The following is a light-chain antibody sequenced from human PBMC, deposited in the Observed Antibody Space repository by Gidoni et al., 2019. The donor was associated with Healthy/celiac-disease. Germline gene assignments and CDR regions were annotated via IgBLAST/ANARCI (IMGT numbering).Light chain of an antibody. CDR3: AAWDDSLNVYV. CDR1: SSNIGSNT. Sequence: QSVLTQPPSASGTPGQRVTISLSGSSSNIGSNTVNWYQQLPGTAPKLLIYSNNQRPSGVPARFSGSKSGTSASLAISGLQSEDEADYYCAAWDDSLNVYVFGTGTKITVL. V-gene: IGLV1-44*01. CDR2: SNN. J-gene: IGLJ1*01.